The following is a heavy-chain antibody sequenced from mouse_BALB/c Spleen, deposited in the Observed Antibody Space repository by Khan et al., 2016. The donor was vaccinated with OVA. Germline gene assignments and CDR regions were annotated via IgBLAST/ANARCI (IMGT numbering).Heavy chain of an antibody. D-gene: IGHD2-1*01. Sequence: QVQLKESGPGLVAPSQSLSITCTVSGFSLTRYGVSWVRQPPGKGLEWLGVIWGDGNPNYHSTLISRLSISKDDSKSQVFLTLNSLQTHDTATYYWVKQNHGTLYAVDYWCQGTAVTVSS. CDR3: VKQNHGTLYAVDY. CDR1: GFSLTRYG. V-gene: IGHV2-3*01. CDR2: IWGDGNP. J-gene: IGHJ4*01.